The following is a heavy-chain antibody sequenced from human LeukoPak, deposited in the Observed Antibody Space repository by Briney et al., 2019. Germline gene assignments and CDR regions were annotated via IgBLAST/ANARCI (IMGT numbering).Heavy chain of an antibody. V-gene: IGHV1-2*02. CDR1: GYMFTGQF. CDR3: ARGGPRGNGFDY. D-gene: IGHD6-25*01. J-gene: IGHJ4*02. CDR2: YNPNSGDT. Sequence: ASVKVSCKASGYMFTGQFIHWVRQAPGQGLEWMGVYNPNSGDTTFSQRFQDRVTITRDTSINTAFMELSRLTSDDTAVYYCARGGPRGNGFDYWGQGTLVSVSS.